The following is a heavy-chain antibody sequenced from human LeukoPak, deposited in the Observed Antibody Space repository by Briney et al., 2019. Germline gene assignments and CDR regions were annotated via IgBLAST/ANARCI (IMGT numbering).Heavy chain of an antibody. CDR3: ARSYDSSGYYYDP. CDR2: IYTSGST. Sequence: SETLSLTCTVSGGSIISYYWSWIRQPAGKGLEWIGRIYTSGSTNYNPSLKSRVTISVDKSKNQFSLKLSSVTAADTAVYYCARSYDSSGYYYDPWGQGTLVTVSS. CDR1: GGSIISYY. V-gene: IGHV4-4*07. J-gene: IGHJ5*02. D-gene: IGHD3-22*01.